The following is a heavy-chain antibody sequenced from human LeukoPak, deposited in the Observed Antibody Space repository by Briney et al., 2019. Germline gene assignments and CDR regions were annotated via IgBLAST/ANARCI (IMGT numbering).Heavy chain of an antibody. CDR2: INPGGTTM. D-gene: IGHD6-19*01. CDR3: ALLAVASDFDY. V-gene: IGHV3-48*03. J-gene: IGHJ4*02. Sequence: GGSLRLSCAASGFIFSSYEMYWVRQAPGKGLEWVSYINPGGTTMYYADSVSGRFTISRDNAKNSLFLQMNSLRADDTAVYFCALLAVASDFDYWGQGSLVTVSS. CDR1: GFIFSSYE.